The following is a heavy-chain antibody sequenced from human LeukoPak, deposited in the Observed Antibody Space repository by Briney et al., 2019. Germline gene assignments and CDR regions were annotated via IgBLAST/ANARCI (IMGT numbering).Heavy chain of an antibody. CDR2: INPSGGST. V-gene: IGHV1-46*01. D-gene: IGHD3-22*01. CDR1: GYTFTSYY. CDR3: ARDRHYYDSSGYYWFDP. Sequence: ASVKVSCKASGYTFTSYYMHWVRQAPGQGLEWMGIINPSGGSTSYAQKFQGRVTMTRDMSTSTVYMELSSLRSEDTAVYYCARDRHYYDSSGYYWFDPWGQGTLVTVSS. J-gene: IGHJ5*02.